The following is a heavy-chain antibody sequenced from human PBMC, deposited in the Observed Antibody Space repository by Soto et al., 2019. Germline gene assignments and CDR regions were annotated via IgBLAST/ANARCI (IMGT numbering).Heavy chain of an antibody. J-gene: IGHJ6*02. CDR3: ANVGYDLDYYYGMDV. CDR1: GFTFSSYG. V-gene: IGHV3-30*18. Sequence: QVQLVESGGGVVQPGRSLRLSCAASGFTFSSYGMHWVRQAPGKGLEWVAVISYDGSNKYYADSVQGRFTISRDNSKNTLYLQMNSLRAEDTAVYYCANVGYDLDYYYGMDVWGQGTTVTVSS. CDR2: ISYDGSNK. D-gene: IGHD5-12*01.